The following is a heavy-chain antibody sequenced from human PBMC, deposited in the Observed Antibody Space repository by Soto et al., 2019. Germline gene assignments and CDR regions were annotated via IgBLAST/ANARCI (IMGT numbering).Heavy chain of an antibody. D-gene: IGHD2-15*01. Sequence: GASVKVSGKASGYTFTGYYMHWVRQAPGQGLEWMGWINPNSGGTNYAQKFQGRVTMTRDTSISTAYMELSRLRSDDTAVFYCARYPTQSVAVLGYYGMDVWGQGTTVTVSS. V-gene: IGHV1-2*02. J-gene: IGHJ6*02. CDR3: ARYPTQSVAVLGYYGMDV. CDR2: INPNSGGT. CDR1: GYTFTGYY.